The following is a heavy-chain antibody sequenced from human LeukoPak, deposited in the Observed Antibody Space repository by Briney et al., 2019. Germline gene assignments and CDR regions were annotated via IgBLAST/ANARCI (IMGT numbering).Heavy chain of an antibody. J-gene: IGHJ3*02. CDR2: IYDSDETT. CDR3: AKLPLLLWFGDKLSDAFDI. V-gene: IGHV3-23*01. Sequence: GGSLRLSCAASGFTFNSYAMTWVRQAPGKGLQWVSSIYDSDETTYYAASVKGRFTISRDNSKSTLYLQMNSLRAEDTAVYYCAKLPLLLWFGDKLSDAFDIWGQGTMVTVSS. D-gene: IGHD3-10*01. CDR1: GFTFNSYA.